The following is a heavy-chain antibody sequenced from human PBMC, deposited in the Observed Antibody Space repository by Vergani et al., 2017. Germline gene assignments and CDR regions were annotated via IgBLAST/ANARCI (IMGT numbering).Heavy chain of an antibody. V-gene: IGHV4-4*07. Sequence: QVQLQESGPGLVKPSETLSLTCTVSGGSISSYYWSWIRQPAGKGLEWIGRIYTSGSTNYNPSLKSRVTMSVDTSKNQFSLKLGSVTAADTAVYYCARAIQNRRITMVRGARNYMDVWGKGTTVTVSS. CDR2: IYTSGST. CDR1: GGSISSYY. D-gene: IGHD3-10*01. CDR3: ARAIQNRRITMVRGARNYMDV. J-gene: IGHJ6*03.